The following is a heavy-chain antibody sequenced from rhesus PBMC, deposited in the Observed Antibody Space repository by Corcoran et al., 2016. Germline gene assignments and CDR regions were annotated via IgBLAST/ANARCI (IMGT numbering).Heavy chain of an antibody. Sequence: QVQLQESGPGLVKPSETLSLTCAVSGGSISGGYGRSWIRQPPGKGLEWIGHIFGSIGSTYYTPSLKSRVTISRDTSKNQFSLKLSSVTAAVTAVYYCARQRTAAAGHDYWGQGVLVTVSS. J-gene: IGHJ4*01. CDR2: IFGSIGST. D-gene: IGHD6-25*01. V-gene: IGHV4S7*01. CDR1: GGSISGGYG. CDR3: ARQRTAAAGHDY.